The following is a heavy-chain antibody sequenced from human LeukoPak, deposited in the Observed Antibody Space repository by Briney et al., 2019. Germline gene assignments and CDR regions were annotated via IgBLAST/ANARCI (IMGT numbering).Heavy chain of an antibody. CDR2: IKPDGGET. CDR3: ARDYN. V-gene: IGHV3-7*01. J-gene: IGHJ4*02. CDR1: GFTFRNYW. Sequence: GGSLRLSCAASGFTFRNYWKNWVRQAPGKGLEWVANIKPDGGETYYVHSVKGRFTISRDNGKSSLYLQMNSLGAEDTAVYYCARDYNLGQGTLVTVSS.